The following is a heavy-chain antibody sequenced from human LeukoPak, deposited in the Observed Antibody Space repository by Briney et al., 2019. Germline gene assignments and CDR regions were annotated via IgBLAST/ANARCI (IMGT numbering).Heavy chain of an antibody. CDR2: IYYSGST. D-gene: IGHD3-22*01. Sequence: SETLSLTCAVYGGSFSNYYWSWIRQPPGKGLEWIGTIYYSGSTYHSTSLKTRVTISVDTSKEQFSLNLSSVTAADTAVYYCARHLFGSGYYPDYWGQGTLVTVSS. J-gene: IGHJ4*02. CDR1: GGSFSNYY. V-gene: IGHV4-39*01. CDR3: ARHLFGSGYYPDY.